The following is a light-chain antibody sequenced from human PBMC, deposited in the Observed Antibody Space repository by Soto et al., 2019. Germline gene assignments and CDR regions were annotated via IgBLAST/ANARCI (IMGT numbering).Light chain of an antibody. Sequence: EIVLTQSPATLSLSPGERATLSCRASQSVSSYLAWYQQKPGQAPRLLISDASNRATGIPARFSGSGSGTDFTLTISSLEPEDFAVYYCQQRSNWPPFTFGQGTRLENK. CDR3: QQRSNWPPFT. CDR1: QSVSSY. J-gene: IGKJ5*01. V-gene: IGKV3-11*01. CDR2: DAS.